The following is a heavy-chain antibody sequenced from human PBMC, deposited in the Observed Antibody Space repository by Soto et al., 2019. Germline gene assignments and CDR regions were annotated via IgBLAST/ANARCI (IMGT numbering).Heavy chain of an antibody. J-gene: IGHJ1*01. CDR1: GCPFSSFS. V-gene: IGHV1-69*01. CDR2: IVPIFDTV. Sequence: QVQLVQSGAEVKKPGSSVNVSCKASGCPFSSFSMTGGLQAPGQGLECMLQIVPIFDTVHYAQNFHARVTLTTDESTSTAAMELSSLRSEDTAVDYFARTPTYYYASGPLQRWGQGNLVTVS. D-gene: IGHD3-22*01. CDR3: ARTPTYYYASGPLQR.